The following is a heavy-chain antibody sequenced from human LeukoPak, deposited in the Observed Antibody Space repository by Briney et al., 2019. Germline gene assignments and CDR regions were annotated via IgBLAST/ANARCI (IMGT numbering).Heavy chain of an antibody. CDR1: GFTFSSYA. V-gene: IGHV3-23*01. Sequence: GGSLRLSCAASGFTFSSYAIHWVRQAPGKGLEWVSAISGSGGSAYYADSVKGRFTISRDNSKNTLYLQMNSLRAEDTAVYYCAKRGSGWYEDYYYYMDVWGKGTTVTISS. CDR2: ISGSGGSA. J-gene: IGHJ6*03. D-gene: IGHD6-19*01. CDR3: AKRGSGWYEDYYYYMDV.